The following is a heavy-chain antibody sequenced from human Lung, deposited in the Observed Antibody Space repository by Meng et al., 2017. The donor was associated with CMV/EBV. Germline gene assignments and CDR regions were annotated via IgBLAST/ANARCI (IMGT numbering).Heavy chain of an antibody. CDR3: ARAICGGDCYFDY. J-gene: IGHJ4*02. Sequence: EVQLVESGGVLVQPGGSLRLSCAASGFTFSSYAMHWVRQTPGKGLEYVSAINTNGGSTYYAKSVKGRFTISRDNSKNTLYLQMGSLRVEDMAVYYCARAICGGDCYFDYWGQGTLVTVSS. CDR2: INTNGGST. V-gene: IGHV3-64*01. D-gene: IGHD2-21*02. CDR1: GFTFSSYA.